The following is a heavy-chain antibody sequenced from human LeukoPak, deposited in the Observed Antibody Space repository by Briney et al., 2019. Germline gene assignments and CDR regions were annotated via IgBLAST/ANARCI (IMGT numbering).Heavy chain of an antibody. Sequence: ASVKVSCKASGYTFTDHYLHWVRQAPGQGLEWMGWINPSSGGTNYAQKFQGRVTMTRDTSISTAYMELSRLRSDDTAVYYCARGRVTYYYGSGSYYAAFDIWGQGTMVTVSS. CDR3: ARGRVTYYYGSGSYYAAFDI. D-gene: IGHD3-10*01. V-gene: IGHV1-2*02. CDR2: INPSSGGT. CDR1: GYTFTDHY. J-gene: IGHJ3*02.